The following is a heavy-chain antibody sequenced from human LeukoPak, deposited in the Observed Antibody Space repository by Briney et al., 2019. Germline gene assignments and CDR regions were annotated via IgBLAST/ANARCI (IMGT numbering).Heavy chain of an antibody. J-gene: IGHJ4*02. D-gene: IGHD3-3*01. CDR1: GGSISSYY. V-gene: IGHV4-59*01. CDR3: ASGRTIFGVVKLCGEFDY. Sequence: PSETLSLTCTVSGGSISSYYWSWIRQPPGKGLEWIGYIYYSGSTNYNPSLKSRVTISVDTSKNQFSLKLSSVTAADTAVYYGASGRTIFGVVKLCGEFDYWGQGTLVTVSS. CDR2: IYYSGST.